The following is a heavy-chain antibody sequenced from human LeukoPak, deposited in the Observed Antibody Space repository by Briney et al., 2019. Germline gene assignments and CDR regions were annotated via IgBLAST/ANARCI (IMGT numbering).Heavy chain of an antibody. D-gene: IGHD3-22*01. CDR2: IYGGGST. J-gene: IGHJ4*02. CDR1: GFTVSSNY. V-gene: IGHV3-53*01. Sequence: GGSLRLSCAASGFTVSSNYMSWVRQAHGKGLEWVSVIYGGGSTYYADSVKGRFSISRDTSKNAVYLQMNSLRAEDTAVYYCARAQFYHDSSTYGPDYWGQGTLVTVSS. CDR3: ARAQFYHDSSTYGPDY.